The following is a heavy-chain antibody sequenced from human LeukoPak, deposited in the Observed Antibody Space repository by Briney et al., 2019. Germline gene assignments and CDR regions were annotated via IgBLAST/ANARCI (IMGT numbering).Heavy chain of an antibody. CDR3: ARLSFGGTHVPYFDY. V-gene: IGHV4-59*08. J-gene: IGHJ4*02. CDR1: GGSISSYY. D-gene: IGHD1-26*01. Sequence: SETLSLTCTVSGGSISSYYWSWIRQPPGKGLEWIGYIYYSGSTNYNPSLKSRVTISVDTSKNQFSLKLSSVTAADTAVYYCARLSFGGTHVPYFDYWGQGTLVTVSS. CDR2: IYYSGST.